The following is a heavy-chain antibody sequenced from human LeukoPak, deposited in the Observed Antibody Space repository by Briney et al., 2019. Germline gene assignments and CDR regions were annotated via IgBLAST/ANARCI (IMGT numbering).Heavy chain of an antibody. D-gene: IGHD2-15*01. V-gene: IGHV4-39*01. J-gene: IGHJ5*02. CDR2: IYYSGST. CDR3: ARHRVGYCSGGSCYSPDWFDP. CDR1: GGSISSSSYY. Sequence: SETLSLTCTVSGGSISSSSYYWGWIRQPPGKGLEWIGSIYYSGSTYYNPSLMSRVTISVDTSKNQFSLKLSSVTAADTAVYYCARHRVGYCSGGSCYSPDWFDPWGQGTLVTVSS.